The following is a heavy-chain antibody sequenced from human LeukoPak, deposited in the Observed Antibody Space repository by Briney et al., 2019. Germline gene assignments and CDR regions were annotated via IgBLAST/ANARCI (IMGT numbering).Heavy chain of an antibody. CDR1: GGSISSTYDH. CDR3: ARRLHYFDY. D-gene: IGHD2-21*02. V-gene: IGHV4-39*01. Sequence: PSETLSLTCTVSGGSISSTYDHWDWIRQSPGKGLEWLGSIRYSGTTYYNPSLKGRVTMFVDTSNNQFSLRLRSVTAADTVVYYCARRLHYFDYWGQGSLVTVSS. J-gene: IGHJ4*02. CDR2: IRYSGTT.